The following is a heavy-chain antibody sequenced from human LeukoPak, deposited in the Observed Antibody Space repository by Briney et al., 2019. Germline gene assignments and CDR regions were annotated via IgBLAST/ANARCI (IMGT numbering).Heavy chain of an antibody. CDR2: ISAGSNYI. J-gene: IGHJ4*02. CDR1: AFTFSSYS. CDR3: ARGSGYSYGEFDF. V-gene: IGHV3-21*01. Sequence: GGSLRLSCEASAFTFSSYSMNWVRQAPGKGLEWVSSISAGSNYIYYADSVKGRFTISRDNAKNSLYLQMNSPRAEDTAVYYCARGSGYSYGEFDFWGQGTLVTVSS. D-gene: IGHD5-18*01.